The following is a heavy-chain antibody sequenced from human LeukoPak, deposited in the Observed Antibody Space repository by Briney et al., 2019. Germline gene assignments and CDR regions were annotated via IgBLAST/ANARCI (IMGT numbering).Heavy chain of an antibody. V-gene: IGHV3-48*03. CDR2: ISRSGSTI. CDR3: ARGGHSSSWYDAFDI. J-gene: IGHJ3*02. D-gene: IGHD6-13*01. CDR1: GFTFSSYE. Sequence: GGSLRLSCAASGFTFSSYEMNWVRQAPGKGLEWVSYISRSGSTIYYADSVKGRFTISRDDAKNSLYLQMNSLRAEDTAVYYCARGGHSSSWYDAFDIWGQGTMVTVSS.